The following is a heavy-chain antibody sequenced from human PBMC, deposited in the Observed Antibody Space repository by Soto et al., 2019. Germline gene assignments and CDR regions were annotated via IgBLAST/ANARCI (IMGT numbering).Heavy chain of an antibody. J-gene: IGHJ4*02. CDR3: ARLTYYYDSSGYPLDY. Sequence: SETLSLTCTVSGGSVSSGSYYWSWIRQPPGKGLEWIGYIYYSGSTNYNPSLKSRVTISVDTSKNQFSLKLSSVTAADTAVYYCARLTYYYDSSGYPLDYWGQGTMVTVYS. CDR1: GGSVSSGSYY. D-gene: IGHD3-22*01. V-gene: IGHV4-61*01. CDR2: IYYSGST.